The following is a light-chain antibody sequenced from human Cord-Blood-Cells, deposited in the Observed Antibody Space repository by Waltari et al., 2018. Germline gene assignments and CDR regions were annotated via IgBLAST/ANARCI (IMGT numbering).Light chain of an antibody. J-gene: IGKJ2*01. Sequence: EMVMTQSPATLSVSQGESATLSCRASQSVSSNLAWYQQKPGQAPRLLIYGASTRATGIPARFSGSGSGTEFTLTISSLQSEDFAVYYCQQYNNWPPTFGQGTKLEIK. V-gene: IGKV3-15*01. CDR1: QSVSSN. CDR3: QQYNNWPPT. CDR2: GAS.